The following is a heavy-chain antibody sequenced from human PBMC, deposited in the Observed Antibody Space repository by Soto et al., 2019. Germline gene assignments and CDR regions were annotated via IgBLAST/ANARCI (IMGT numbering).Heavy chain of an antibody. CDR2: ISGGGGRT. CDR1: GFTFSTYA. J-gene: IGHJ4*02. Sequence: EVQMLESGGGLVQPGGSLRLSCAASGFTFSTYAMSWVRQAPGKGLEWVSSISGGGGRTYYADSVKGRFTISRDNSKNALYLQLNSLRAEDTAVYYCARGRLSGYGGYDSRVTAPYYFDYWGRGTLVTVSS. V-gene: IGHV3-23*01. D-gene: IGHD5-12*01. CDR3: ARGRLSGYGGYDSRVTAPYYFDY.